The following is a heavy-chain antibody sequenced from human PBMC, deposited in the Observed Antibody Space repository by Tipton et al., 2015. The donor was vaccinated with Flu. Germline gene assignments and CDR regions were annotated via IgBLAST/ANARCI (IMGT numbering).Heavy chain of an antibody. J-gene: IGHJ6*02. D-gene: IGHD1-7*01. CDR1: GGSISSSSYY. CDR3: ARDAGNYAPYYYGMDV. Sequence: TLSLTCTASGGSISSSSYYWGWIRQPPGKGLEWIGSIYYSGSTYYNPSLKSRVTISVDTSKNQFSLKLSSVTAADTAVYYCARDAGNYAPYYYGMDVWGQGTTVTVPS. CDR2: IYYSGST. V-gene: IGHV4-39*07.